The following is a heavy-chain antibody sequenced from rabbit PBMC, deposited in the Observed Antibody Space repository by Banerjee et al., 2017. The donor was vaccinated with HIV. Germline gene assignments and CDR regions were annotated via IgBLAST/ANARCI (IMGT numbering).Heavy chain of an antibody. Sequence: QSLEESGGNLVKPGASLTLTCTASGIDFSSYYYMCWVRQAPGKGLELIACIYTSSGSTYYASWAKGRFTISKTSSTTVTLQMTSLTAADTATYFCARNGYLGYGMDLWGPGTLVTVS. J-gene: IGHJ6*01. D-gene: IGHD7-1*01. CDR2: IYTSSGST. V-gene: IGHV1S40*01. CDR3: ARNGYLGYGMDL. CDR1: GIDFSSYYY.